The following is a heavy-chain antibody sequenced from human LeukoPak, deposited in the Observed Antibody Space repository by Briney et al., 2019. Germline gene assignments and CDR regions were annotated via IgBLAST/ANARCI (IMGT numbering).Heavy chain of an antibody. Sequence: SETLSLTCTVSGYSISSGYYWGWIRQSPGKGLEWIGNIHHSGNIYYNVSLKSRVTISVDKSKNQFSLKLSSVTAADTAVYYCARARKTVLRYFDWLLFLDYWGQGTLVTVSS. CDR2: IHHSGNI. CDR1: GYSISSGYY. D-gene: IGHD3-9*01. V-gene: IGHV4-38-2*02. J-gene: IGHJ4*02. CDR3: ARARKTVLRYFDWLLFLDY.